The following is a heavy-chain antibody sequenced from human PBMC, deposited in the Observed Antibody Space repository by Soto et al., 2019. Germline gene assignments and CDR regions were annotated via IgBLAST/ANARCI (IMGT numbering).Heavy chain of an antibody. V-gene: IGHV4-30-4*01. CDR1: GGSISSGDYY. D-gene: IGHD2-2*01. J-gene: IGHJ4*02. Sequence: QVQLQESGPGLVKPSQTLSLTCTVSGGSISSGDYYWSWIRQPPGKGLEWIGYIYYSGSTYYNPSLKRLVTISVDTSKNQFSRKLSSVTAAETAVYYCARVYVWKCISTSCPFAYWGQGNLVTVSS. CDR3: ARVYVWKCISTSCPFAY. CDR2: IYYSGST.